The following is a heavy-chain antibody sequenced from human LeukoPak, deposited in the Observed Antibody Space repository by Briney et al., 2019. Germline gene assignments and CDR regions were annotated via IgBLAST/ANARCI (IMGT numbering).Heavy chain of an antibody. CDR1: GYTFNTHG. D-gene: IGHD1-7*01. V-gene: IGHV1-18*01. CDR3: ARFPEAGTTSFYYYYMDV. J-gene: IGHJ6*03. Sequence: ASVKVSCKASGYTFNTHGISWMRQAPGQGLEWMGWISGYNAKTNYAQNLQARVTMTTDTSTNTAYMELRNLRSADTAVYYCARFPEAGTTSFYYYYMDVRGKGTTVTVSS. CDR2: ISGYNAKT.